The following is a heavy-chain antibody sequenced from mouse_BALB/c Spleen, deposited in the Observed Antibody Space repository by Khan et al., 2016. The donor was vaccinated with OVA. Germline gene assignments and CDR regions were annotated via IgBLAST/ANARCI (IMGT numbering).Heavy chain of an antibody. CDR3: ARSLIYYDCDGNAMDY. D-gene: IGHD2-4*01. Sequence: EVELVESGGGLVKPGGSLKLSCAASGFTFSIYTMSWVRQTPEKRLEWVATISSGGGDTYYPDSVKGRFTISRDNAKNTLYLQMSSLRSEDTALYYYARSLIYYDCDGNAMDYWGQGTSVTVSS. CDR2: ISSGGGDT. CDR1: GFTFSIYT. J-gene: IGHJ4*01. V-gene: IGHV5-9*03.